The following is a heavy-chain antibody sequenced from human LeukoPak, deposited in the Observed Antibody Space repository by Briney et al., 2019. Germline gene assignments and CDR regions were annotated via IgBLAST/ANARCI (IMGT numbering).Heavy chain of an antibody. J-gene: IGHJ4*02. D-gene: IGHD3-3*01. Sequence: GGSLRLSCAASGFTFSSYGMHLVRQAPGKGLEWVAVIWYDGSNKYYADSVKGRFTISRDNSKNTLYLQMNSLRAEDTAVYYCAKDSDFWSGYSKFDYWGQGTLVTVSS. V-gene: IGHV3-33*06. CDR2: IWYDGSNK. CDR3: AKDSDFWSGYSKFDY. CDR1: GFTFSSYG.